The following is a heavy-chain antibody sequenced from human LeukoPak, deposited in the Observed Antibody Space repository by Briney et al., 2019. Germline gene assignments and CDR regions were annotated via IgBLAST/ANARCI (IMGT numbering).Heavy chain of an antibody. CDR3: ARSRNWVFDY. J-gene: IGHJ4*02. V-gene: IGHV3-53*01. Sequence: GGSLRLSCAASGFTVSSTYMSWVRQAPGKGLEWVSLIYSGGGTYYADSVKGRFTISRDTSKNTLYLQMNSLRAEDTAVQYCARSRNWVFDYWGQGTLVTVSS. CDR1: GFTVSSTY. D-gene: IGHD7-27*01. CDR2: IYSGGGT.